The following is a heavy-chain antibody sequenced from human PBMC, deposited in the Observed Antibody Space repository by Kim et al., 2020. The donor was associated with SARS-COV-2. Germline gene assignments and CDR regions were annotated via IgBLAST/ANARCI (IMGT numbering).Heavy chain of an antibody. Sequence: SETLSLTCTVSGGSISSNCWSWIRQPPGKGLEWIGYIYYKGSTNQNPSLKSRVTISVDTSKNQFSLKLSSVTAADTAVYYCARHRGGYNLDYFDYWGQGT. J-gene: IGHJ4*02. V-gene: IGHV4-59*08. CDR1: GGSISSNC. D-gene: IGHD5-12*01. CDR3: ARHRGGYNLDYFDY. CDR2: IYYKGST.